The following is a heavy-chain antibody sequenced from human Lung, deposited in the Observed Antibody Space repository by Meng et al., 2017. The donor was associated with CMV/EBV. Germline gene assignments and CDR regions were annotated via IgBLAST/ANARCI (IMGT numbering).Heavy chain of an antibody. V-gene: IGHV4-39*07. Sequence: SETLSLXCTISGGSISSSSYYWAWIRQPPEKGLEWIGSVYYTGDTYYSPSLKSRVTISIDTSKNQFSLKVNSVTDADTAVYYCVRETGRSASTWWGQGTLVTVSS. CDR3: VRETGRSASTW. J-gene: IGHJ4*02. CDR1: GGSISSSSYY. CDR2: VYYTGDT. D-gene: IGHD3-3*01.